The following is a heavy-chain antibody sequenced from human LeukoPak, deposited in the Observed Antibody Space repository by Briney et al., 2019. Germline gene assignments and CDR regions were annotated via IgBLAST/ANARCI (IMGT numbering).Heavy chain of an antibody. Sequence: PSETLSLTCAVYGGSFSGYYWSWIRQPQGKGLEWNGEINHSGSTNYNPSLKSRVTISVDTSKNQFSLKLSSVTAADTAVYYCASGYSSSWYFEYYGMDVWGQGTTVTVSS. CDR3: ASGYSSSWYFEYYGMDV. CDR1: GGSFSGYY. J-gene: IGHJ6*02. D-gene: IGHD6-13*01. V-gene: IGHV4-34*01. CDR2: INHSGST.